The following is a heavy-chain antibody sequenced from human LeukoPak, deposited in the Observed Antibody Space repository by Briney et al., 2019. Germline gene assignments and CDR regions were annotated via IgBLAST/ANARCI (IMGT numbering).Heavy chain of an antibody. J-gene: IGHJ4*02. D-gene: IGHD5-24*01. CDR3: AKYDAAGDGYNYAYFDY. CDR2: IWYDGSNK. V-gene: IGHV3-33*06. Sequence: GRSLRLSCAASGFTFSSYGMHWVRQAPGKGLEWVAVIWYDGSNKYYADSVKGRFTISRDNSKNTLYLQMNSLRAEDTAVYYCAKYDAAGDGYNYAYFDYWGQGTLVTVSS. CDR1: GFTFSSYG.